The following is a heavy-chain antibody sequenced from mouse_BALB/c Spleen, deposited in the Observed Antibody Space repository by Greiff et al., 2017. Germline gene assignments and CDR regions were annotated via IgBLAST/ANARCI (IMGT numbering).Heavy chain of an antibody. Sequence: QVQLQQPGAELVKPGASVKLSCKASGYTFTSYWMHWVKQRPGQGLEWIGEINPSNGLTNYNEKFKSKATLTVDKSSSTAYMQLSSLTSDDSAVYYCARWDYDYDRFDYWGEGTTLTVSS. J-gene: IGHJ2*01. D-gene: IGHD2-4*01. CDR3: ARWDYDYDRFDY. CDR2: INPSNGLT. V-gene: IGHV1S81*02. CDR1: GYTFTSYW.